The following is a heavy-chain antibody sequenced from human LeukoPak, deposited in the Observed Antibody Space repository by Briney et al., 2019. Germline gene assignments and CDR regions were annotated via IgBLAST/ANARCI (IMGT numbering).Heavy chain of an antibody. J-gene: IGHJ6*03. CDR3: VRWYGGSGLENYSYYMDV. V-gene: IGHV3-23*01. Sequence: GGTLRLSCAASGFTFSSYGMSWVRQAPGKGLEWVSAISGSGGSTYYADSVKGRFTISRDNSKNTLYLQMNSLRAEDTAVYYCVRWYGGSGLENYSYYMDVWGKGTTVTISS. CDR1: GFTFSSYG. CDR2: ISGSGGST. D-gene: IGHD3-10*01.